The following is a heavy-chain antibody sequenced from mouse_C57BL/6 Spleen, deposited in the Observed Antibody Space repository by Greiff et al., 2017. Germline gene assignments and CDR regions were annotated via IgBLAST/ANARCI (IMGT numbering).Heavy chain of an antibody. D-gene: IGHD1-1*01. CDR1: GYTFTSYW. CDR2: IYPGSGST. Sequence: QVQLQQPGAELVKPGASVKMSCKASGYTFTSYWLTWVKQRPGQGLEWIGDIYPGSGSTNYNETFKSKATLSVDTSSSTAYMQLSSLTSEDSAVYYCARWGINYSGSSYVAMDYWGQGTSVTVSS. V-gene: IGHV1-55*01. J-gene: IGHJ4*01. CDR3: ARWGINYSGSSYVAMDY.